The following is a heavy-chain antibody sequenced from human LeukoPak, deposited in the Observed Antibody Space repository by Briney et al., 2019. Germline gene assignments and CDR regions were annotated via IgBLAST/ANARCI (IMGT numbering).Heavy chain of an antibody. CDR3: ARNRRHLRGYFDL. J-gene: IGHJ2*01. Sequence: GGSLRLSCAASGFTFSDYYMSWIRQAPGKGLEWVSFISSSGSTIYYADSVKGGFTISRENAKNSLYLQMNSLKAEDTAVYYCARNRRHLRGYFDLWGRGTLVTVSS. CDR1: GFTFSDYY. V-gene: IGHV3-11*01. CDR2: ISSSGSTI.